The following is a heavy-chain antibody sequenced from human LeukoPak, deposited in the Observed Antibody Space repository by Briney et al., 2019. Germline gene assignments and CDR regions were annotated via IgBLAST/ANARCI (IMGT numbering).Heavy chain of an antibody. CDR2: ISAYNGNT. CDR3: ARIAGYYYDSSGYYFTTFYSLDY. Sequence: ASVKVSCKASGYTFTSYGISWVRQAPGQGLEWMGWISAYNGNTNYAQKLQGRVTMTTDTSTSTAYMELRSLRSDDTAVYYCARIAGYYYDSSGYYFTTFYSLDYWGQGTLVTVSS. D-gene: IGHD3-22*01. V-gene: IGHV1-18*01. J-gene: IGHJ4*02. CDR1: GYTFTSYG.